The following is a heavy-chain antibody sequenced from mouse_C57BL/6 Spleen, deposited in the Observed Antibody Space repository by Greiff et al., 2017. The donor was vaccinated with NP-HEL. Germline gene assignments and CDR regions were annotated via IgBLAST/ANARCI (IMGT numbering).Heavy chain of an antibody. V-gene: IGHV1-50*01. D-gene: IGHD1-1*01. CDR1: GYTFTSYW. CDR2: IDPSDSYT. Sequence: VQLQQPGAELVKPGASVKLSCKASGYTFTSYWMQWVKQRPGQGLEWIGEIDPSDSYTNYNQKFKGKATLTVDTSSSTAYMQLSSLTSEDSAVYYCARDYYGGAYWGQGTLVTVSA. J-gene: IGHJ3*01. CDR3: ARDYYGGAY.